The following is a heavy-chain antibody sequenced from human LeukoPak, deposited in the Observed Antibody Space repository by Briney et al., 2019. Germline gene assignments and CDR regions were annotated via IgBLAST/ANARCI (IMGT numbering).Heavy chain of an antibody. J-gene: IGHJ5*02. D-gene: IGHD2-2*01. V-gene: IGHV4-30-4*01. Sequence: SETLSLTCTVTGGSISSGDYYWSWIRQPPGKGLEWIGYIYYSGSTYYNPSLKSRVTISVDTSKNQFSLKLSSVTAADTAVYYCARGRVVVPAATINWFDPWGQGTLVIVSS. CDR1: GGSISSGDYY. CDR3: ARGRVVVPAATINWFDP. CDR2: IYYSGST.